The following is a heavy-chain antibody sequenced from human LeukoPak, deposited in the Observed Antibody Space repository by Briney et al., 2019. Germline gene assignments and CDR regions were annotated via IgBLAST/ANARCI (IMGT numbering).Heavy chain of an antibody. D-gene: IGHD6-13*01. Sequence: SESLSLTCAISGDSVSSNSAAWNWIRQSPSRGLEWLERTYYRSKWYNDYAVPVKSRITINPDTSKNQSSLQLNSVTPEDTAVYYCARDMGSSFNPYYFDYWGQGTLVTVSS. CDR2: TYYRSKWYN. V-gene: IGHV6-1*01. CDR3: ARDMGSSFNPYYFDY. CDR1: GDSVSSNSAA. J-gene: IGHJ4*02.